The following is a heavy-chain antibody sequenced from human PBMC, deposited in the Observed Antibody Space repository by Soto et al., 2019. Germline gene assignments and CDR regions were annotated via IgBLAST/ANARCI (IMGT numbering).Heavy chain of an antibody. CDR2: VLDDGSKK. V-gene: IGHV3-30*18. CDR3: LKALALMGDY. Sequence: VPLVESGGGVVQPGTSLRLSCSPSGFRFSDSGMDWVRQAPGKGLEWVSRVLDDGSKKDYADSVKGRFTISRDNPRNTLYLQMDSLRADDTAVSYCLKALALMGDYWGQGTPGTVSS. J-gene: IGHJ4*02. D-gene: IGHD3-16*01. CDR1: GFRFSDSG.